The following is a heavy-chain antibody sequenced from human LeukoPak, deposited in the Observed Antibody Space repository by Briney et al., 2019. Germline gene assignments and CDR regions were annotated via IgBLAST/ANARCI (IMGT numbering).Heavy chain of an antibody. CDR2: INHSGST. CDR1: GGSFSGYY. Sequence: SETLSLTCAVYGGSFSGYYWSWIRQPPGKGLEWIGEINHSGSTNYNPSLKSRVTISVDTSKNQFSLKLSSVTAADTAVYYCARDLGGYYDSSGYSPYFDYWGQGTLVTVSS. CDR3: ARDLGGYYDSSGYSPYFDY. V-gene: IGHV4-34*01. D-gene: IGHD3-22*01. J-gene: IGHJ4*02.